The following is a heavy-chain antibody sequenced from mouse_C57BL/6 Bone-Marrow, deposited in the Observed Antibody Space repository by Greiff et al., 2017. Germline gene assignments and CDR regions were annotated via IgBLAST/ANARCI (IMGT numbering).Heavy chain of an antibody. CDR3: ARGYYDY. Sequence: QVQLQQPGAELVRPGTSVKLSCKASGYTFTSYWMHWVKQRPGQGLEWIGVIDPSDSYTNYNQQFKGKATLTVNTSSRTAYMQLSSLTSEDSAVYYCARGYYDYWGQGTTLTVSS. CDR1: GYTFTSYW. J-gene: IGHJ2*01. CDR2: IDPSDSYT. V-gene: IGHV1-59*01. D-gene: IGHD2-3*01.